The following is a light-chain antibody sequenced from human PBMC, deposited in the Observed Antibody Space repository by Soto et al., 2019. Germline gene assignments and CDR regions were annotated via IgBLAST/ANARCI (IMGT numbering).Light chain of an antibody. V-gene: IGKV3-20*01. Sequence: EIVLTQSPGTLSLSPGERATLSCRASQSVSSTYLAWYQHIPGQAPRLLIYGSSTRATGVPDRFSCSGSGTDFTLTITRLEPEDFAVYFCQQYGDSPPTFGQGTKVDIK. CDR2: GSS. J-gene: IGKJ1*01. CDR3: QQYGDSPPT. CDR1: QSVSSTY.